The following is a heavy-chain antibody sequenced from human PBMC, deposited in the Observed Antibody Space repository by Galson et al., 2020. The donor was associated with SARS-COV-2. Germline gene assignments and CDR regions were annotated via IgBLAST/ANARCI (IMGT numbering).Heavy chain of an antibody. CDR1: GGSITSTPSY. V-gene: IGHV4-39*01. D-gene: IGHD3-10*01. J-gene: IGHJ3*01. Sequence: SETLSLTCTVPGGSITSTPSYWGWIRQPPGKGLEWVASVYYSGTTYYNPSINSRVTISVDTSKNQFSLSLSSVTAADTALYDCARHMSGVTVTSAFHLWGQGTLVSVSS. CDR3: ARHMSGVTVTSAFHL. CDR2: VYYSGTT.